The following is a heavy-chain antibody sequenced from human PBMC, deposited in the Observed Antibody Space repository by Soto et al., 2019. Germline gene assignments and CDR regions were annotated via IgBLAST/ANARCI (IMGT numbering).Heavy chain of an antibody. CDR3: ARLLGATELYYYYGMDV. CDR2: ISSSSYI. D-gene: IGHD1-26*01. Sequence: GGSLRLSCAASGFTFSSYSMNWVRQAPGKGLEWVSSISSSSYIYYADSVKGRFTISRDNAKNSLYLQMNSLRAEDTAVYYCARLLGATELYYYYGMDVWGQGTTVTVSS. J-gene: IGHJ6*02. V-gene: IGHV3-21*01. CDR1: GFTFSSYS.